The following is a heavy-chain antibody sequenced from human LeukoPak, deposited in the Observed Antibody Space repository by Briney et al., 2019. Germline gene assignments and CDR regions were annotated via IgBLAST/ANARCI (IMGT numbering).Heavy chain of an antibody. CDR3: ARGLLRPYGMDV. J-gene: IGHJ6*02. CDR2: INHSGST. D-gene: IGHD3-3*01. V-gene: IGHV4-39*07. Sequence: PSETLSLTCTVSGDSISSSSYYWGWIRQPPGKGLEWIGEINHSGSTNYNPSLKSRVTISVDTSKNQFSLKLSSVTAADTAVYYCARGLLRPYGMDVWGQGTTVTVSS. CDR1: GDSISSSSYY.